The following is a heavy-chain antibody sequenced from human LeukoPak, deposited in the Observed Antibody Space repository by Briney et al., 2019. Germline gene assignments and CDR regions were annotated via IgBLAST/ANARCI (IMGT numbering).Heavy chain of an antibody. J-gene: IGHJ4*02. D-gene: IGHD4-17*01. CDR2: IYYSGST. V-gene: IGHV4-61*05. CDR1: GGSISSSNYY. Sequence: PSETLSLTCTVSGGSISSSNYYWGWIRQPPGKGLEWIGYIYYSGSTNYSPSLKSRVTISVDTSKNQFSLKLSSVTAADTAVFYCARQGYADFSPRPFDYWGQGTLVTVSS. CDR3: ARQGYADFSPRPFDY.